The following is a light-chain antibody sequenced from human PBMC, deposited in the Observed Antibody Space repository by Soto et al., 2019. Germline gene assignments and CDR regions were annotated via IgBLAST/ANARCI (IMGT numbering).Light chain of an antibody. Sequence: AIRMTQSPSSLSASTGDRVTITCRASQGISSYLAWYQQKPGKVPKLLIYAASTLQSGVPSRFSGSGSGTDFTLTISSLEPEDFAVYYCQQYNNWPPLTFGGGTKVDI. CDR3: QQYNNWPPLT. CDR1: QGISSY. CDR2: AAS. V-gene: IGKV1-8*01. J-gene: IGKJ4*01.